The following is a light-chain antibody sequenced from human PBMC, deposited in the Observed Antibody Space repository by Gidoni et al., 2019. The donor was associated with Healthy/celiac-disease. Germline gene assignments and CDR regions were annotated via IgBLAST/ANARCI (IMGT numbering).Light chain of an antibody. J-gene: IGLJ3*02. Sequence: QSALTQPASVSGSPGQSITISCTGTSSDGGGYNYVSWYQQPPGTAPNFMIYDVSNRPSGVSNRFSGSKSGNTASLTISGLQAEDAAYYYCSSYTSSSTLVFGGGTKLTVL. CDR1: SSDGGGYNY. V-gene: IGLV2-14*03. CDR3: SSYTSSSTLV. CDR2: DVS.